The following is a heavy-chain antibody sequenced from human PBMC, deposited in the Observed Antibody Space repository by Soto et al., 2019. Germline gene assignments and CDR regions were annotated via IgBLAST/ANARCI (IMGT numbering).Heavy chain of an antibody. V-gene: IGHV1-18*01. Sequence: QVQLVQSGAEVKKPGASVKVSCKPSGYTFISYGITWVRQAPGQGLEWMGWVNIYEGTTNYAQKFQGRVTMTTDTSTSTVYLELRSLRSDVTAIYYCARERGGYSYGDYWGQGTLVTVSS. J-gene: IGHJ4*02. CDR1: GYTFISYG. CDR3: ARERGGYSYGDY. CDR2: VNIYEGTT. D-gene: IGHD5-18*01.